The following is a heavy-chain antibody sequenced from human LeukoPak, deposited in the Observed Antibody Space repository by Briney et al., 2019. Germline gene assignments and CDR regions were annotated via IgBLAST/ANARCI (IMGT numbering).Heavy chain of an antibody. V-gene: IGHV1-18*01. J-gene: IGHJ6*02. Sequence: GASVKVSCKASGYTFTSYGISWVRQAPGQGVEWMGWISAYNGKTNYAQKLQGRVTMTTDTSTSTAYMELTSLRSDDTAVYYCARERLTYCYYYGMDVWGQGTTVTVSS. CDR1: GYTFTSYG. CDR2: ISAYNGKT. D-gene: IGHD6-25*01. CDR3: ARERLTYCYYYGMDV.